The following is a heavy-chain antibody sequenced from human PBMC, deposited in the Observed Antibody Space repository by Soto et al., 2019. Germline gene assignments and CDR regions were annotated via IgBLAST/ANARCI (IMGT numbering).Heavy chain of an antibody. CDR3: AGEGGSYFGTNYGMDA. Sequence: SVKVSCKASGGTFSSYAISWVRQAPGQGLEWMGGIIPIFGTANYAQKFQGRVTITADESTSTAYMELSSLRSEDTAVYYCAGEGGSYFGTNYGMDAWGQGTTVTVSS. CDR1: GGTFSSYA. V-gene: IGHV1-69*13. D-gene: IGHD1-26*01. CDR2: IIPIFGTA. J-gene: IGHJ6*02.